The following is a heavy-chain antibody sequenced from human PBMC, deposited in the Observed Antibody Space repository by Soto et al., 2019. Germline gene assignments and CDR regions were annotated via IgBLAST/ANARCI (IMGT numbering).Heavy chain of an antibody. CDR3: ARRHYYDSSGYSFDY. CDR1: GYNFTSYW. D-gene: IGHD3-22*01. CDR2: IYSGDSDT. Sequence: GESLKISCKGSGYNFTSYWIAWVRQMPGKGLEWMGIIYSGDSDTRYSPSFQGQVTISADKSISTAYLQWSSLRASDTAMYFCARRHYYDSSGYSFDYWGQGTLVTVSS. V-gene: IGHV5-51*01. J-gene: IGHJ4*02.